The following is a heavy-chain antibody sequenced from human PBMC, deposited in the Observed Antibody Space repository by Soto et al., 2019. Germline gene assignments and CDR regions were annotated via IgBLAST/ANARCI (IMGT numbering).Heavy chain of an antibody. CDR1: GGSFSGYY. Sequence: QVQLQQWGAGLLKPSETLSLTCAVYGGSFSGYYWSWIRQPPGKGLEWIGEINHSGSTNYNPSLKRRVTISVDTSKNQFSLKLSSVTAADTAVYYCATISPMVRGVTPLDYWGQGTLVTVSS. V-gene: IGHV4-34*01. CDR2: INHSGST. D-gene: IGHD3-10*01. J-gene: IGHJ4*02. CDR3: ATISPMVRGVTPLDY.